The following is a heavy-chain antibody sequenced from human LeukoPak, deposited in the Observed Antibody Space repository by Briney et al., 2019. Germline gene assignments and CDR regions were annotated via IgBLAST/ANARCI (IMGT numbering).Heavy chain of an antibody. CDR3: ASGAGEFGDYYYYGMDV. D-gene: IGHD3-10*01. CDR1: GFTFSSYD. CDR2: ISTAGDT. V-gene: IGHV3-13*01. J-gene: IGHJ6*02. Sequence: GGSLRLSCAASGFTFSSYDMHWVRQATGKGLEGVSAISTAGDTYYPGSVKCRFTISRENAKNSLYLQMNSLRAGDTAVYYCASGAGEFGDYYYYGMDVWGQGTTVTVS.